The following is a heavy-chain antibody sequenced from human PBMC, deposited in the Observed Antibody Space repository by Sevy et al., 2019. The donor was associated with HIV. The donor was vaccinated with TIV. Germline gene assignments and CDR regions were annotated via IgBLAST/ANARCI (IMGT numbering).Heavy chain of an antibody. V-gene: IGHV3-30-3*01. CDR3: ARSRGYGGINDAFDI. D-gene: IGHD4-17*01. CDR1: GFTFSSYA. Sequence: GGFLRLSCAASGFTFSSYAMHWVRQAPGKGLEWVAVISYDGSNKYYADSVKGRFTISRDNSKNTLYLQMNSLRAEDTAVYYCARSRGYGGINDAFDIWGQGTMVTVSS. J-gene: IGHJ3*02. CDR2: ISYDGSNK.